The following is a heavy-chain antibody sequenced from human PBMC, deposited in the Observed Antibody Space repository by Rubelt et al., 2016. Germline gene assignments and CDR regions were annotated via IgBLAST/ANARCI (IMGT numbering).Heavy chain of an antibody. CDR1: GFTFNSHG. V-gene: IGHV3-30*02. J-gene: IGHJ4*02. CDR3: ARDSSGTDY. CDR2: IRYDGSNK. Sequence: GGSLRLSCAASGFTFNSHGMHWVRQAPGKGLEWVAFIRYDGSNKYYPNSVKGRFTVSRDNSKNTPYLEMNSLRTEDTAIYYCARDSSGTDYWGQGTLVTVSS. D-gene: IGHD3-22*01.